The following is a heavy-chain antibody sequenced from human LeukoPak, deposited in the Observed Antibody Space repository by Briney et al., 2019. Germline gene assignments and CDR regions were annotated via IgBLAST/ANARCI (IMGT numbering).Heavy chain of an antibody. CDR2: ISAYNGDT. CDR3: ARDSYDSSGNYLDS. D-gene: IGHD3-22*01. V-gene: IGHV1-18*01. J-gene: IGHJ4*02. Sequence: ASVKVSCKASGYTFTSYGISWVRQAPGQGLEWMGWISAYNGDTNYAQKLQGRVTVTTDTSTTTAYMELRSLRSDDTAVYYCARDSYDSSGNYLDSWGQGTRVTVSS. CDR1: GYTFTSYG.